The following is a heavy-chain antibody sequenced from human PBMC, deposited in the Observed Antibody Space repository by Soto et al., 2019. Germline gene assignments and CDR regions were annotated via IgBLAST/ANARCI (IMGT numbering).Heavy chain of an antibody. V-gene: IGHV1-69*12. Sequence: QVQLVQSGAEVKKPGSSVKVSCKASGGTFSSYAISWVRQAPGHGLEWMGGIIPIFGTANYAQKFQGRVTITADESTSPAYMELSSLRYEDTAVYYCASVLELPYYYGMDVWGQGTTVTVSS. CDR3: ASVLELPYYYGMDV. D-gene: IGHD1-7*01. CDR2: IIPIFGTA. CDR1: GGTFSSYA. J-gene: IGHJ6*02.